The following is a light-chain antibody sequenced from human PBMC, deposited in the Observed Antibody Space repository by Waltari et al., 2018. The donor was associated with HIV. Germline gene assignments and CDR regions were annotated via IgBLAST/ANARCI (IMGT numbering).Light chain of an antibody. V-gene: IGLV1-40*01. J-gene: IGLJ2*01. Sequence: QSVLTQPPSVSGAPGQRVTISCTGSSSNIGAGYDVHWYQQLPGTAPNLLIYGNSERPSGVPDRFSGSKSGTSASLAITGLQAEDEADYFCQSYDSSLSGVIFGGGTKLTVL. CDR2: GNS. CDR1: SSNIGAGYD. CDR3: QSYDSSLSGVI.